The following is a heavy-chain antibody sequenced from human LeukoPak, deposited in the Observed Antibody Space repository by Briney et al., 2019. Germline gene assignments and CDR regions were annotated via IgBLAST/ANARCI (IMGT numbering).Heavy chain of an antibody. CDR3: ARQWISDAFDI. CDR2: IYYSGST. D-gene: IGHD5-12*01. CDR1: GGSISSSSYY. Sequence: PSETLSLTCTVSGGSISSSSYYWGWVRQPPGKGLEWIGSIYYSGSTYYNPSLKSRVTISVDTSKNQFSLKLSSVTAADTAVHYCARQWISDAFDIWGQGTMVTVSS. V-gene: IGHV4-39*01. J-gene: IGHJ3*02.